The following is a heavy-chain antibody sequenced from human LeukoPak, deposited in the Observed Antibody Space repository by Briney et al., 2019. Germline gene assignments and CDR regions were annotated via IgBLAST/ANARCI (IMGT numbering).Heavy chain of an antibody. CDR3: AKEFDSSGYFDY. Sequence: GGSLRLSCGASGFTFRSYAMSWVRQAPGKGLEWVSAISGSGDSTYYPDSVKGRFTISRDNSKNTLYLQMNSLRAEDTAVYYCAKEFDSSGYFDYWGQGTLVTVSS. CDR2: ISGSGDST. CDR1: GFTFRSYA. J-gene: IGHJ4*02. V-gene: IGHV3-23*01. D-gene: IGHD3-22*01.